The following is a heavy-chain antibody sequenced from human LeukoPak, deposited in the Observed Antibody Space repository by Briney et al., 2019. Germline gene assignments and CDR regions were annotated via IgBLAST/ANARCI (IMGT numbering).Heavy chain of an antibody. CDR1: GFTVSTNY. CDR3: ARVGDHFHWYLDL. J-gene: IGHJ2*01. V-gene: IGHV3-53*01. CDR2: LYSLSRT. D-gene: IGHD3-3*02. Sequence: RGSLRLSCAASGFTVSTNYMNWVRQAPGKGLDWVSLLYSLSRTYYTDSVEGRFTVSRDSSKNTLSLQMNDLRAEDTAVYYCARVGDHFHWYLDLWGRGTPVTVSS.